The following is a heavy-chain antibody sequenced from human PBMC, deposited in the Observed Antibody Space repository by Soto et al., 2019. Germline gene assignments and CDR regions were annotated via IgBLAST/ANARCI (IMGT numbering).Heavy chain of an antibody. CDR1: AVTLSRSW. Sequence: GGSLRLSCAASAVTLSRSWQIVGRQAPGKGLEWVANIKQDGSEKYYVDSVKGRFTISRDNAKNSLYLQMNSLRAEDTAVYYCARARAYSGYEPYNWFDPWGQGP. V-gene: IGHV3-7*01. CDR2: IKQDGSEK. J-gene: IGHJ5*02. D-gene: IGHD5-12*01. CDR3: ARARAYSGYEPYNWFDP.